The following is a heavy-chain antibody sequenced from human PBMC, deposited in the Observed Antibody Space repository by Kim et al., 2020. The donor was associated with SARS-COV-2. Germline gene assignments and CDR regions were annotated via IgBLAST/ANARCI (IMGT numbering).Heavy chain of an antibody. Sequence: SETLSLTCTVSGGSISSYYWSWIRQPPGKGLEWIGYIYYSGSTNYNPSLKSRVTISVDTSKNQFSLKLSSVTAADTAVYYCARGGEDYDILTGYYFGVWRFDPWGQGTLVTVSS. CDR1: GGSISSYY. J-gene: IGHJ5*02. CDR3: ARGGEDYDILTGYYFGVWRFDP. V-gene: IGHV4-59*13. CDR2: IYYSGST. D-gene: IGHD3-9*01.